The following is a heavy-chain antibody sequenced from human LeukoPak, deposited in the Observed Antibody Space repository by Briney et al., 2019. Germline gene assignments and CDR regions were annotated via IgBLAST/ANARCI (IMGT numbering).Heavy chain of an antibody. V-gene: IGHV1-2*02. J-gene: IGHJ5*02. Sequence: ASVKVSCKASGYTFTSYGISWVRQAPGQGLEWMGWINPNSGGTNYAQKFQGRVTMTRDTSISTAYMELSRLRSDDTAVYYCARERRIVGVVAAPLTWSAPGGQGPLVTVSS. CDR3: ARERRIVGVVAAPLTWSAP. D-gene: IGHD2-15*01. CDR1: GYTFTSYG. CDR2: INPNSGGT.